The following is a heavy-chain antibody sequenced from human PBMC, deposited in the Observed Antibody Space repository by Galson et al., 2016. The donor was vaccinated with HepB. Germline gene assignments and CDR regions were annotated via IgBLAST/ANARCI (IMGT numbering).Heavy chain of an antibody. CDR1: GLTFSSYW. CDR3: ARDQRVVVGATEGESSYYYGMDD. V-gene: IGHV3-7*03. J-gene: IGHJ6*02. CDR2: IKQDGSEK. Sequence: SLRLSCAASGLTFSSYWMSWVRQAPGKGLEWVANIKQDGSEKYYVDSVKGRFTISRDNAKNSLYLQMNSLRAEDTAVYYCARDQRVVVGATEGESSYYYGMDDWGQGTTVTVSS. D-gene: IGHD1-26*01.